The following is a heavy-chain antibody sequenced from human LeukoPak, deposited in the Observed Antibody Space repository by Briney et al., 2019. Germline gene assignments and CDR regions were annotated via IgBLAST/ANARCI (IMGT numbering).Heavy chain of an antibody. CDR2: VFPRDSDT. CDR1: GYPFTSQW. J-gene: IGHJ5*01. D-gene: IGHD5-24*01. Sequence: GEPLKISCKGYGYPFTSQWIGWVRQMSGKGVEWRGIVFPRDSDTRNSPSFQGRVTISVDKSINSAYLQWTSLKASDTAIYYCARLNGYIDSWGQGTQVTVSS. V-gene: IGHV5-51*01. CDR3: ARLNGYIDS.